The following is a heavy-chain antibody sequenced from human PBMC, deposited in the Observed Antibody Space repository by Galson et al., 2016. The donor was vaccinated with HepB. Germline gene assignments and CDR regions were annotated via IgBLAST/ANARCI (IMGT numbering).Heavy chain of an antibody. Sequence: SLRLSCAGSGFTFSTYVMRWVRQAPGKGPQWVTVISNDGNIKTYADSVKGRFTISRDNSRNTVFLQMNSLGPEDTAMYYCARATDSSWHNFDYWGQGTLVTVSS. CDR1: GFTFSTYV. J-gene: IGHJ4*02. CDR2: ISNDGNIK. V-gene: IGHV3-30*06. CDR3: ARATDSSWHNFDY. D-gene: IGHD6-13*01.